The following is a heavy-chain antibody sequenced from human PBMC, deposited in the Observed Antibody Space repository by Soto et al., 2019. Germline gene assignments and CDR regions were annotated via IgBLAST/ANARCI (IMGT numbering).Heavy chain of an antibody. CDR1: GYTFTSYG. J-gene: IGHJ6*04. CDR2: ISAYNGNT. V-gene: IGHV1-18*01. CDR3: ARFEIQVAYSWESMDV. D-gene: IGHD1-26*01. Sequence: ASVKVSCKASGYTFTSYGISWVRQAPGQGLEWMGWISAYNGNTNYAQKLQGRVTMTTDTSTSTAYMELRSLRSDDTAVYYCARFEIQVAYSWESMDVWGKGTTVTVSS.